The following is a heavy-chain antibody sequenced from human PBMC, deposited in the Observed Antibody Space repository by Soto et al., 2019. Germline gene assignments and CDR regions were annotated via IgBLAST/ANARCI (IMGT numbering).Heavy chain of an antibody. J-gene: IGHJ6*03. CDR1: GYTFTAYY. CDR2: INPNSGDT. V-gene: IGHV1-2*04. CDR3: ARSSSIFGRMDV. Sequence: ASVKVSCKASGYTFTAYYIHWVRQAPGQGLEWMGWINPNSGDTNYAQKFQGWVTMTRDTSISTAYMEMSRLRSDDTAVYYCARSSSIFGRMDVWGKGTTVTVSS. D-gene: IGHD3-3*01.